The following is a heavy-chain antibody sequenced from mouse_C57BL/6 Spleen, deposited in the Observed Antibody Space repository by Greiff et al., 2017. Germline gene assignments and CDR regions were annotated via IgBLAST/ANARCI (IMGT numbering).Heavy chain of an antibody. Sequence: VQLQQSGAELVKPGASVKISCKASGYAFSSYWMNWVKQRPGKGLEWIGQIYPGDGDTNYNGKFKGKATLTADKSSSTAYMQLSSLTSEDSAVYFCAREGTGTLYFDYWGQGTTLTVSS. CDR3: AREGTGTLYFDY. D-gene: IGHD4-1*01. CDR2: IYPGDGDT. J-gene: IGHJ2*01. CDR1: GYAFSSYW. V-gene: IGHV1-80*01.